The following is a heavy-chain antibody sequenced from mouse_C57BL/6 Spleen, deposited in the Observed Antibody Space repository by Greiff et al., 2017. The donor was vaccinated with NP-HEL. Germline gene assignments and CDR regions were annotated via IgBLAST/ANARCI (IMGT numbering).Heavy chain of an antibody. Sequence: DVKLQESGEGLVKPGGSLKLSCAASGFTFSSYAMSWVRQTPEKRLEWVAYISSGGDYIYYADTVKGRFTISRDNARNTLYLQMSSLKSEDTAMYYCTRDSPPYYYGSSPYAMDYWGQGTSVTVSS. V-gene: IGHV5-9-1*02. CDR3: TRDSPPYYYGSSPYAMDY. CDR1: GFTFSSYA. D-gene: IGHD1-1*01. CDR2: ISSGGDYI. J-gene: IGHJ4*01.